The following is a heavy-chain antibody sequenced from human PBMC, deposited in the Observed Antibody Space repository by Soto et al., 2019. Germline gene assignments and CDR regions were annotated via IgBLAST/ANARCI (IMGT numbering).Heavy chain of an antibody. CDR1: GYTFTSYA. J-gene: IGHJ6*03. Sequence: ASVKVSCKASGYTFTSYAMHWVRQAPGQRLEWMGWINAGNGNTKYSQKFQGGVTITRDTSASTAYMELSSLRSEDTAVYYCARDKGVRTGTFYYYYYMDVWGKGTTVTVSS. CDR2: INAGNGNT. CDR3: ARDKGVRTGTFYYYYYMDV. D-gene: IGHD1-7*01. V-gene: IGHV1-3*01.